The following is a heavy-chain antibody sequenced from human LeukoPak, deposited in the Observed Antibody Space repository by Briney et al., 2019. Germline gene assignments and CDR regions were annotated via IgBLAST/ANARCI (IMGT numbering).Heavy chain of an antibody. CDR1: GVSVTNYY. V-gene: IGHV4-4*07. CDR3: ARDLTARGSFDY. J-gene: IGHJ4*02. CDR2: NYPTGDT. Sequence: SETLSLTCSVSGVSVTNYYWSWVRQPAGKRLEWIGRNYPTGDTIYNPSLKSRVTMSVDMSKNHLSLKLTSVAAADAAVYYCARDLTARGSFDYWGQGILVSVSS. D-gene: IGHD3-16*01.